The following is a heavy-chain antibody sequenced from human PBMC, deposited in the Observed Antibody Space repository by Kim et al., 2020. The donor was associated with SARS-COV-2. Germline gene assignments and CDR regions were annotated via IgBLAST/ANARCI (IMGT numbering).Heavy chain of an antibody. CDR2: IWYDGSNK. CDR1: GFTFSSYG. V-gene: IGHV3-33*01. D-gene: IGHD3-22*01. CDR3: AREGYYDSRGYRGAFDY. Sequence: GGSLRLSCAASGFTFSSYGMHWVRQAPGKGLEWVAVIWYDGSNKYYADSVKGRFTISRDNSKNTLYLQMNSLRAEDTAVYYCAREGYYDSRGYRGAFDYWGQGTLVTVSS. J-gene: IGHJ4*02.